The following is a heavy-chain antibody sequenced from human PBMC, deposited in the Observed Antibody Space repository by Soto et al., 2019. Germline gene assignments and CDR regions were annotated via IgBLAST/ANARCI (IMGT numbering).Heavy chain of an antibody. CDR1: GYTFRSYW. D-gene: IGHD6-25*01. V-gene: IGHV3-74*01. J-gene: IGHJ4*02. CDR2: IDIDGSTT. Sequence: EVQLVESGGEIVQPGGSLRLSCVASGYTFRSYWMHWVRQLPGKGLVWVSRIDIDGSTTTYADSVKGRFTISRDNAKNTLFLQMNSLRAEDTAVYYCTRDLSGPYDYWGQGALVTVSS. CDR3: TRDLSGPYDY.